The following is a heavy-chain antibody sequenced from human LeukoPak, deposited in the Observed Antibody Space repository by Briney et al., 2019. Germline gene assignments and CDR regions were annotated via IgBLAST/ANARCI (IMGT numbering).Heavy chain of an antibody. CDR1: GGSISSGGYY. Sequence: PSETLSLTCTVSGGSISSGGYYWSWIRQPPGKGLEWIGYIYHSGSTYYNPSLKSRVTISVDRSKNQFSLKLSSVTAADTAVYYCARVFEVGATKEGFDYWGQGTLVTVSS. CDR2: IYHSGST. CDR3: ARVFEVGATKEGFDY. J-gene: IGHJ4*02. V-gene: IGHV4-30-2*01. D-gene: IGHD1-26*01.